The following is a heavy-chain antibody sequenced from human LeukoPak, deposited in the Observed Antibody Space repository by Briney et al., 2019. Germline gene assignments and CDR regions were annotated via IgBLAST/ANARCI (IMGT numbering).Heavy chain of an antibody. J-gene: IGHJ6*02. D-gene: IGHD2-21*01. Sequence: GGSLRLSCVASGFTFNTYAMNWVRQAPDKGLEWVSIIDRSGNYMHYADSLKGRFTISRDNAKNSVYLQMNSLTADDTAVYYCARGIAYYYGMDVWGQGTTVSVSS. CDR1: GFTFNTYA. CDR3: ARGIAYYYGMDV. V-gene: IGHV3-21*06. CDR2: IDRSGNYM.